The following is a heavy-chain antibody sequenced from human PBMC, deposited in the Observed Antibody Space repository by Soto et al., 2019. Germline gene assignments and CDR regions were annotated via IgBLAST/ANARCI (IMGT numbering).Heavy chain of an antibody. CDR3: ARASIAAGFSDY. Sequence: QVQLVQSGAEVKKPGSSVKVSCKASGGTFSSYTISWVRQAPGQGLEWMGRIIPILGIANYAEKFQGRVTITADKSTSTAYMELSSLRSEDTAVYYCARASIAAGFSDYWGQGTLVTVSS. V-gene: IGHV1-69*02. CDR1: GGTFSSYT. D-gene: IGHD6-6*01. CDR2: IIPILGIA. J-gene: IGHJ4*02.